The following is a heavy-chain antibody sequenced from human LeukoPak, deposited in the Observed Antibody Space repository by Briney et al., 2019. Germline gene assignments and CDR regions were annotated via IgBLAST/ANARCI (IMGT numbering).Heavy chain of an antibody. J-gene: IGHJ4*02. D-gene: IGHD1-26*01. V-gene: IGHV4-4*08. CDR2: IYTSGST. CDR3: ARGGSYWGFDY. CDR1: GGSISTYY. Sequence: KPSETLSLTCTVSGGSISTYYWSWIRQPPGKGLEWIGRIYTSGSTNYNPSLKSRVTISVDTSKNQFSLKLSSVTAADTAVYYCARGGSYWGFDYWGQGTLVTVSS.